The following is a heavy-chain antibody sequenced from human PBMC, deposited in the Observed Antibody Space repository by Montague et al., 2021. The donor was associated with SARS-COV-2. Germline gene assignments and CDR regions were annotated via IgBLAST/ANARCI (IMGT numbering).Heavy chain of an antibody. D-gene: IGHD2/OR15-2a*01. Sequence: SETLSLTCSVSGGSISSYYWSWIRQPAGKALEWIGRINSNEDTTXDPSLKSRVTMSVDTSKNQFSLKLTAVSAADTAVCYCARGSVHNYSTFDYWGQGNLVTVSS. J-gene: IGHJ4*02. V-gene: IGHV4-4*07. CDR2: INSNEDT. CDR1: GGSISSYY. CDR3: ARGSVHNYSTFDY.